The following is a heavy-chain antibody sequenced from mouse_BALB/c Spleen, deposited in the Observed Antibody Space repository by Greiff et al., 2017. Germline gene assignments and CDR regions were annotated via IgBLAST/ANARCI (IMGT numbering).Heavy chain of an antibody. V-gene: IGHV5-17*02. J-gene: IGHJ2*01. CDR3: ARNSRYYFDY. CDR2: ISSGSSTI. Sequence: EVQGVESGGGLVQPGGSRKLSCAASGFTFSSFGMHWVRQAPEKGLEWVAYISSGSSTIYYADTVKGRFTISRDNPKNTLFLQMTSLRSEDTAMYYCARNSRYYFDYWGQGTTLTVSS. CDR1: GFTFSSFG. D-gene: IGHD2-14*01.